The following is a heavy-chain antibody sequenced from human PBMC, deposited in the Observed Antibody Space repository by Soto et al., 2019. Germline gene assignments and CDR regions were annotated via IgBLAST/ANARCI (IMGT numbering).Heavy chain of an antibody. CDR3: AISRVWHKSFDY. J-gene: IGHJ4*02. CDR2: ISSDSSYT. V-gene: IGHV3-11*05. CDR1: GFSFSDYY. Sequence: QVQLVESGGGLVKPGGSLRLSCAASGFSFSDYYMSWIRQAPGKGLEWVSYISSDSSYTNYADSVTGRFTISIDNAKKSPHLQMNSLRAEDTAVYYCAISRVWHKSFDYWGQGTLVTVSS. D-gene: IGHD2-21*01.